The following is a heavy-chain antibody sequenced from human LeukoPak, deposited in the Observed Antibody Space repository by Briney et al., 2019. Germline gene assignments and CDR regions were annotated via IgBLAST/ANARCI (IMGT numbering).Heavy chain of an antibody. CDR1: GFTFSSYG. J-gene: IGHJ3*02. CDR2: ISYDGSNQ. D-gene: IGHD2-15*01. CDR3: AKGGLQLLRYSFDM. Sequence: GSLRLSCAASGFTFSSYGMHWVRQAPGKGLEWVAVISYDGSNQYYADAVKGRFTISRDNSKNTLYLQMNSLSAEDTAVYYCAKGGLQLLRYSFDMWGQGTMVTVSS. V-gene: IGHV3-30*18.